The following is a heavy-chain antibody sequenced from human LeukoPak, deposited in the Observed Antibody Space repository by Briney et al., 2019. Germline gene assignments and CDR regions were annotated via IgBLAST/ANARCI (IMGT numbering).Heavy chain of an antibody. Sequence: ASVKVSCKASGYTFTDYYMHWVRQAPGQGLEWMAWINPNNGVTNYAQKFQGRVTMTRDTSISTAYMELSRLRSDDTAVYYCALGLMVRNVFDIWGQGTMVTVSS. CDR1: GYTFTDYY. D-gene: IGHD3-10*01. CDR2: INPNNGVT. V-gene: IGHV1-2*02. CDR3: ALGLMVRNVFDI. J-gene: IGHJ3*02.